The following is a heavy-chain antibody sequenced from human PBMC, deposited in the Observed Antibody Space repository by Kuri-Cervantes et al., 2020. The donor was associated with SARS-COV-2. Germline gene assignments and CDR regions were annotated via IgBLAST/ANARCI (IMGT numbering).Heavy chain of an antibody. V-gene: IGHV4-59*08. CDR2: ISYDGHT. CDR3: ATGLWPYYYDSSGSHY. Sequence: GSLRRSCTAPGDSFRLCYWSWIRQPPGKGLEWSGFISYDGHTNYNPSRKSRVTITVDTSKNQFSLKLSSLPAGDTAVYYCATGLWPYYYDSSGSHYWGQGTLVTVSS. J-gene: IGHJ4*02. CDR1: GDSFRLCY. D-gene: IGHD3-22*01.